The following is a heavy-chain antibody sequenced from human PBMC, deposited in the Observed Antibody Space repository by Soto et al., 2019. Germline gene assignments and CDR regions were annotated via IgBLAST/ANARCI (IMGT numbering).Heavy chain of an antibody. CDR2: IDSDGSST. J-gene: IGHJ6*02. CDR3: ARGRPYGMDV. V-gene: IGHV3-74*01. Sequence: EVQLVESGGGLVQPGGSLRVSCAASGFTFGSYWMNWVRQAPGKGLVWVSRIDSDGSSTTYAESVKGRFTTSGDNAKNTLYLQMSSLRVEDTAVYYCARGRPYGMDVWGQGTTVTVSS. CDR1: GFTFGSYW.